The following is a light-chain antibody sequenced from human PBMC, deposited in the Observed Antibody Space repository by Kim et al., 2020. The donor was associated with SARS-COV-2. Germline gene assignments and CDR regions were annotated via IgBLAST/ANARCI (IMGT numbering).Light chain of an antibody. CDR1: SGSIAWNY. CDR3: QSYDVSTEV. CDR2: ENN. J-gene: IGLJ2*01. V-gene: IGLV6-57*03. Sequence: GKTVNISCTRSSGSIAWNYVQWYQQRPGSAPTPLIYENNKRPSGVPDRFSGSIDSSSNSASLIISGLKTEDAADYYCQSYDVSTEVFGGGTKLTVL.